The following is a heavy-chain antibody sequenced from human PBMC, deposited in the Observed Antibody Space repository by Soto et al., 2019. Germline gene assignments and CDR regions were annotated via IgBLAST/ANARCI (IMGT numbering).Heavy chain of an antibody. CDR1: GGSISSRSYY. Sequence: ETLSLTCTVSGGSISSRSYYWGWIRQPPGKGLEWIGSIYYSGSTYYNPSLKSRVTISVDTSKNQFSLKLSSVTAADTAVYYCTRDLMSGWPVDYWGQGTLVTVSS. CDR2: IYYSGST. D-gene: IGHD6-19*01. J-gene: IGHJ4*02. V-gene: IGHV4-39*02. CDR3: TRDLMSGWPVDY.